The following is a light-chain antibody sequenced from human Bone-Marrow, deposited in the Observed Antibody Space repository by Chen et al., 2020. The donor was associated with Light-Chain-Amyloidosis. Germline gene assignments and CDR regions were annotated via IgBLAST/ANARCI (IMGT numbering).Light chain of an antibody. CDR3: QSYDTALLSLV. CDR2: EVS. J-gene: IGLJ2*01. Sequence: QSALTQPPSASGSPGQSVTISCTGTSSDVGGYNYVSWYQQHPGKAPKLMIYEVSKRPSGVTDRFSGSKSGNTASLTVTGLQVADEADYYCQSYDTALLSLVFGGGTKLTV. CDR1: SSDVGGYNY. V-gene: IGLV2-8*01.